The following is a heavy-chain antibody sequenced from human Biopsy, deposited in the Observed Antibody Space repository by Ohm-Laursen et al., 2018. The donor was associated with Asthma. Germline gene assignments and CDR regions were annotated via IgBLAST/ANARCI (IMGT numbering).Heavy chain of an antibody. V-gene: IGHV4-39*01. CDR3: VRHQYSSSWSTFDY. Sequence: TLSLTCIVSGGSMSSSSYYWGWIRQPTGKGLEWMGSISYTGSAYHNPSLKSRVTISFDTTKNRFSLKLGCVTAADTAVYFCVRHQYSSSWSTFDYWGQGALVTVSS. D-gene: IGHD3-22*01. CDR2: ISYTGSA. CDR1: GGSMSSSSYY. J-gene: IGHJ4*02.